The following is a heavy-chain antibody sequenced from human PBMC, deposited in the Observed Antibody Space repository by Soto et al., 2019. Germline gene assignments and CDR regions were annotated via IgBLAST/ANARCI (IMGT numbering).Heavy chain of an antibody. Sequence: QVQLVQSGAEVKKPGASVKVSCKASGYTFTSYAMHWVRQAPGQRLEWMGWINAGNGNTKYSQKFQGRVTITRDTXXSTAYMELSSLRSEDTAVYYCARDGSGWPDNWFDPWGQGTLVTVSS. CDR3: ARDGSGWPDNWFDP. J-gene: IGHJ5*02. D-gene: IGHD6-19*01. V-gene: IGHV1-3*01. CDR1: GYTFTSYA. CDR2: INAGNGNT.